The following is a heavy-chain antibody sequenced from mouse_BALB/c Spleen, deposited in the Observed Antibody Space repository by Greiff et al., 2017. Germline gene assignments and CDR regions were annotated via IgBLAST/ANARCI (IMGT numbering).Heavy chain of an antibody. CDR1: GFTFSSYG. J-gene: IGHJ4*01. Sequence: EVMLVESGGDLVKPGGSLKLSCAASGFTFSSYGMSWVRQTPDKRLEWVATISSGGSYTYYPDSVKGRFTISRDNAKNTLYLQMSSLKSEDTAMYYCARTLYDYEGAMDYWGQGTSVTVSS. CDR2: ISSGGSYT. CDR3: ARTLYDYEGAMDY. V-gene: IGHV5-6*02. D-gene: IGHD2-4*01.